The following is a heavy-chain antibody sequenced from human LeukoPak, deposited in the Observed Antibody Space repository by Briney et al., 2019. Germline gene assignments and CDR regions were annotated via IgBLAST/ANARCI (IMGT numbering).Heavy chain of an antibody. D-gene: IGHD2-15*01. CDR2: IKQDGSEK. CDR1: GFTFSSYW. CDR3: ARDLVVVAAKDPSGYYYYGMDV. J-gene: IGHJ6*02. V-gene: IGHV3-7*01. Sequence: GGSLRLSCAASGFTFSSYWMSWVRQAPGKGLEWVANIKQDGSEKYYVDPVKGRFTISRDNAKNSLYLQMNSLRAEDTAVYYCARDLVVVAAKDPSGYYYYGMDVWGQGTTVTVSS.